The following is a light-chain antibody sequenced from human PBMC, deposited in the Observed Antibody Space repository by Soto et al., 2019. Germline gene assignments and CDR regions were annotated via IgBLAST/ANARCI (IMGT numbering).Light chain of an antibody. Sequence: DIQMTQSPSSLSASIGDRVTITCRASQSIANYLNWYQQKPGTAPKLLISAASNLQSGVPSRFSGSGSETNFSLTIRSLQPDDFATYYCQQSYSTRITFGQGTRLETK. CDR2: AAS. CDR3: QQSYSTRIT. V-gene: IGKV1-39*01. J-gene: IGKJ5*01. CDR1: QSIANY.